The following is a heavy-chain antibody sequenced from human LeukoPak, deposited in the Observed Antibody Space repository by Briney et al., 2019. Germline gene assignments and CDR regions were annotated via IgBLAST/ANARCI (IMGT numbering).Heavy chain of an antibody. J-gene: IGHJ4*02. D-gene: IGHD6-25*01. CDR1: GFTFSDYS. V-gene: IGHV3-48*01. Sequence: AGGSLRLSCAASGFTFSDYSMNWVRQAPGKGLEWVAYISSSRSTIYYADSVKGRFTISRDNAKNSLYLQMNSLRAEDTAVYYCAERFDYWGQGTPVTVSS. CDR2: ISSSRSTI. CDR3: AERFDY.